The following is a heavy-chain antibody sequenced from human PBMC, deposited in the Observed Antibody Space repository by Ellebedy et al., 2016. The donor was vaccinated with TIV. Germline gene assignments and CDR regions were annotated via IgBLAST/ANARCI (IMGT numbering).Heavy chain of an antibody. Sequence: GGSLRLSXAASGFTFDDYAMHWVRQAPGKGLEWVSGISWNSGSIGYADSVKGRFTISRDNAKNSLYLQMNSLRAEDTALYYCAKDKFPYSSGWYQNHAFDIWGQGTMVTVSS. V-gene: IGHV3-9*01. CDR3: AKDKFPYSSGWYQNHAFDI. CDR2: ISWNSGSI. D-gene: IGHD6-19*01. J-gene: IGHJ3*02. CDR1: GFTFDDYA.